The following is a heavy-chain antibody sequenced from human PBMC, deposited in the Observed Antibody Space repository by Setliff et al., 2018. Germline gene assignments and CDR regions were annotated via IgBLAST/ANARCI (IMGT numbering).Heavy chain of an antibody. CDR3: ARDLGMNTVATYGF. CDR1: GFTFSDYW. CDR2: IKQDGSET. D-gene: IGHD4-17*01. J-gene: IGHJ6*04. Sequence: GGSLRLSCVGSGFTFSDYWMSWVRQAPGKGLEWVAIIKQDGSETVYADSVKGRLTISRDNAKNTLYLQMDSLRVEDTAVYYCARDLGMNTVATYGFWGKGIRVTVSS. V-gene: IGHV3-7*01.